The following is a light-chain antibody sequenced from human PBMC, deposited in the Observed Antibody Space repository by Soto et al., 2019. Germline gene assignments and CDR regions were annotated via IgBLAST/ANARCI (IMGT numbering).Light chain of an antibody. CDR2: DDS. CDR1: NTGSKS. CDR3: QVWDSSSDLYV. J-gene: IGLJ1*01. V-gene: IGLV3-21*02. Sequence: SYELTQPPSVSVAPGQTARITCWEKNTGSKSVHWYQQKPGQAPVVVVYDDSDRPSGIPERFSGSKSGNTASLSIRRVEAGDEADYYCQVWDSSSDLYVFGTGTKVTVL.